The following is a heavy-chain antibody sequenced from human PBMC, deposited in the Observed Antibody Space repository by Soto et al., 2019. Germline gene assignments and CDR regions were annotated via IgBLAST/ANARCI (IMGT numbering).Heavy chain of an antibody. V-gene: IGHV1-2*02. CDR1: GYIFTDYY. CDR2: INPNTGGT. CDR3: ARSLSTIGARLDY. J-gene: IGHJ4*01. Sequence: ASVKVSCKASGYIFTDYYLHWVRQAPGQGLEYMGWINPNTGGTKYSQRFQGRVTMTGGTMLLNWLTSDDTAVYYCARSLSTIGARLDYWGQGSLVTVSS. D-gene: IGHD6-6*01.